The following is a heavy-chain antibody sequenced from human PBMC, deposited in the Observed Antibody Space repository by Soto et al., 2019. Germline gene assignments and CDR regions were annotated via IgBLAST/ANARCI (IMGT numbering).Heavy chain of an antibody. CDR1: GGSISSYY. D-gene: IGHD3-3*01. CDR2: IYYSGST. J-gene: IGHJ3*02. Sequence: QVQLQESGPGLVKPSETLSLTCTVSGGSISSYYWSWIRQPPGKGLEWIGYIYYSGSTNSNPSLKSRVTISVDTSKNQFSLKLSSVTAADTAVYYCARGGRITIFGVADDALDIWGQGTMVTVSS. CDR3: ARGGRITIFGVADDALDI. V-gene: IGHV4-59*01.